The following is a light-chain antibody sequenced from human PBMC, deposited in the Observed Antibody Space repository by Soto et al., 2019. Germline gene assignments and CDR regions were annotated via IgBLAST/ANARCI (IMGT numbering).Light chain of an antibody. J-gene: IGLJ2*01. V-gene: IGLV2-23*01. CDR3: CSYAGSSTHVV. CDR2: EGS. Sequence: QSALTQPASVSGSPGQSITISCTGTSSDVGSYNLVSWYQQPPGKAPKLMIYEGSKRPSGVSNRFSGSKSGNTASLTISGLQAEDDADYYCCSYAGSSTHVVFGGGTKLTVL. CDR1: SSDVGSYNL.